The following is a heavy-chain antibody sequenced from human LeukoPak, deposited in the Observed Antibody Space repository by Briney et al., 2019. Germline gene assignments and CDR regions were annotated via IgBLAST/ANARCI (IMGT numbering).Heavy chain of an antibody. D-gene: IGHD1-26*01. J-gene: IGHJ4*02. CDR2: INPNSGGT. Sequence: ASVKVSCKASGYTFNVYFKQWVRQAPGQGLEWMGWINPNSGGTNYAQKFQGRVTMTLDTSNSAAYMELTSLTPDDTAIYYCASGRGSGSLRWGQGTLVTVSS. CDR3: ASGRGSGSLR. CDR1: GYTFNVYF. V-gene: IGHV1-2*02.